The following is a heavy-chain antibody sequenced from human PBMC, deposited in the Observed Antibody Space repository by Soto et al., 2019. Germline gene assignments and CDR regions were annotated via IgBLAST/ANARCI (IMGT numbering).Heavy chain of an antibody. Sequence: QVQLVQSGAEVKKPGASVKVSCKASGYTFTRYDISWVRQAPGQGLEWMGWISAYNGNIKYAQNLQGRVTMTTDTSTGTAHMELRSLRSDDTAVYYCAREGGLVSGAGGFGYYYGMDVWGQGTTVTVSS. CDR3: AREGGLVSGAGGFGYYYGMDV. J-gene: IGHJ6*02. CDR2: ISAYNGNI. CDR1: GYTFTRYD. D-gene: IGHD3-16*01. V-gene: IGHV1-18*01.